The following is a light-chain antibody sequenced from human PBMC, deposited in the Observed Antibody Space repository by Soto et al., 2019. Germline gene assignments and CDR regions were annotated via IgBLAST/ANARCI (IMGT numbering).Light chain of an antibody. CDR1: SSDVGHYNA. CDR2: DVN. V-gene: IGLV2-11*01. Sequence: QSALTQPRSVSGSPGQSVTISCSGTSSDVGHYNAVSWYQQHPDKAPKLIIYDVNKRPSGVPDRFSGSKSGHTASLTISGLRAEDEADYYCCSYAGTYTYVFGGGTKLTVL. CDR3: CSYAGTYTYV. J-gene: IGLJ2*01.